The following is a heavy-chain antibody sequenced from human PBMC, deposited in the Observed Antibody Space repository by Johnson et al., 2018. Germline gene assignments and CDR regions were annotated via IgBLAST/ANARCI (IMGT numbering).Heavy chain of an antibody. V-gene: IGHV3-72*01. CDR3: ARDRDYSNYYYYMDV. J-gene: IGHJ6*03. CDR1: GFTFSDHY. CDR2: TRNKANSYTT. Sequence: QLVESGGGLVQPGRSLRLSCAASGFTFSDHYMDWVRQAPGKGLEWVGRTRNKANSYTTEYAASVKGRFTISRDYSKNSLYLQMNSLKTEDTAVYYCARDRDYSNYYYYMDVWGKGTTVTVSS. D-gene: IGHD4-11*01.